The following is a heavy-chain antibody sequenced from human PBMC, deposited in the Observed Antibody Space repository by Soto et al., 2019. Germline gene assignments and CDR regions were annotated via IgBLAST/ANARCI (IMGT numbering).Heavy chain of an antibody. CDR2: INYDGYS. CDR3: AGHGFGPLHGRVYV. Sequence: QVQLQESRPGMVKPSETLSLTCTVSGGSITTYYCSWFRQPPGKGLEWIVYINYDGYSAYNLSLKRRVTMSMDTSKTPFSLMLESVTATDTAVDSSAGHGFGPLHGRVYVWGQGTTVIVSS. V-gene: IGHV4-59*08. D-gene: IGHD3-10*01. J-gene: IGHJ6*02. CDR1: GGSITTYY.